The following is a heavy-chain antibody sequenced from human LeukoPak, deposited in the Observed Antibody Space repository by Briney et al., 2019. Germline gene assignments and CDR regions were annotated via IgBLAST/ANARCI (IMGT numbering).Heavy chain of an antibody. Sequence: PGGSLRLSCAASGFTFSSYWMTWVRQAPGKGLEWVANIKQDGSEKYYVDSVKGRFTISRDNAKNSLYLQMNSLRAEDTAVYYCAKDKPEMVRGVIRGDWVFDYWGQGTLVTVSS. D-gene: IGHD3-10*01. CDR3: AKDKPEMVRGVIRGDWVFDY. CDR1: GFTFSSYW. CDR2: IKQDGSEK. J-gene: IGHJ4*02. V-gene: IGHV3-7*01.